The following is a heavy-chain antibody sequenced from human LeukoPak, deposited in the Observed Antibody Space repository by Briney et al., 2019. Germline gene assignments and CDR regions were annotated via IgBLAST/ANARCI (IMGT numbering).Heavy chain of an antibody. CDR1: GGSITQTNY. CDR3: ARGGSVVSQQPVKFFQH. J-gene: IGHJ1*01. V-gene: IGHV4-4*02. Sequence: SGTLSLTCDVSGGSITQTNYWTWVRQPPGKGLEWIGEVNLQGGTNYNPSLLRRVAISVDTSANHVSLQMTSVTAADTAVYYCARGGSVVSQQPVKFFQHWGQGTLVTVSS. D-gene: IGHD6-13*01. CDR2: VNLQGGT.